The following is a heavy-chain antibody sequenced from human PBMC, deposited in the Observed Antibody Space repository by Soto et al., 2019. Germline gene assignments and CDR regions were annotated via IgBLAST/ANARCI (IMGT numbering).Heavy chain of an antibody. D-gene: IGHD3-22*01. CDR1: GFTFSSYG. CDR3: ARVPYDSSGQWAFDI. CDR2: IWYDXSNK. Sequence: SXXLSCAASGFTFSSYGMHWVRQAPGKGLEWVAVIWYDXSNKYXADSVKGRFTXXRDHSKNXXYLHMNRLRAEDTAVYYCARVPYDSSGQWAFDIWGQGTMVTVSS. V-gene: IGHV3-33*01. J-gene: IGHJ3*02.